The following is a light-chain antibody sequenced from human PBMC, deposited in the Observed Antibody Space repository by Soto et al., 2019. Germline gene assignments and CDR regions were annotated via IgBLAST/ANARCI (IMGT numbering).Light chain of an antibody. CDR2: RAS. V-gene: IGKV1-5*03. CDR3: QHSGGLT. CDR1: QSIATW. J-gene: IGKJ4*01. Sequence: DIQMTQYPSTLSASVGDRVTITCLASQSIATWLAWYQKKPEKAPKVLIYRASRLESGVPSRFSGSGSGTEFTLTISSLDPDDFATYYCQHSGGLTFGGGTKVEI.